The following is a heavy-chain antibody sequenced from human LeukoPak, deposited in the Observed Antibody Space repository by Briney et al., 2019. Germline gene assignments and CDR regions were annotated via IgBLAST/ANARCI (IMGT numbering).Heavy chain of an antibody. Sequence: GESLRLSCAASGFTFSSYSMNWVRQAPGKGLEWVSSISSSSSYIYYADSVKGRFTISRDNAKNSLYLQMNSLRAEDTAVYYCARVRATVTYSRSFDYWGQGTLVTVSS. CDR3: ARVRATVTYSRSFDY. J-gene: IGHJ4*02. V-gene: IGHV3-21*01. D-gene: IGHD4-17*01. CDR1: GFTFSSYS. CDR2: ISSSSSYI.